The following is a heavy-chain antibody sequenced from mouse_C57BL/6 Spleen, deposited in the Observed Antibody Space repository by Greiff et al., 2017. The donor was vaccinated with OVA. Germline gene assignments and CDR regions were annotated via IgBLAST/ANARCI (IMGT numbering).Heavy chain of an antibody. D-gene: IGHD2-4*01. CDR2: INPKNGGT. J-gene: IGHJ4*01. V-gene: IGHV1-26*01. CDR3: ARYYDYGAMDY. CDR1: GYTFTDYY. Sequence: EVQLQQSGPELVKPGASVKISCKASGYTFTDYYMNWVKQSHGKSLEWIGDINPKNGGTSYNQKFKGKATLTVDKSSSTAYMELRSLTSEDSAVYYCARYYDYGAMDYWGQGTSVTVSS.